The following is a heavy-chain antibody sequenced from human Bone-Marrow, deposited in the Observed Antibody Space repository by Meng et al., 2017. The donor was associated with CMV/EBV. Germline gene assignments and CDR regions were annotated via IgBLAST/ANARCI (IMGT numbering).Heavy chain of an antibody. J-gene: IGHJ6*02. CDR2: IIPILGIA. V-gene: IGHV1-69*10. CDR1: EGTFSSYA. D-gene: IGHD2-2*01. CDR3: ARSLSVVVPAAPSYYGMDV. Sequence: SVKVSCKASEGTFSSYAISWVRQAPGQGLEWMGGIIPILGIANYAQKFRGRVTITADKSTSTAYMELSSLRSEDTAVYYCARSLSVVVPAAPSYYGMDVWGQGTTVTVSS.